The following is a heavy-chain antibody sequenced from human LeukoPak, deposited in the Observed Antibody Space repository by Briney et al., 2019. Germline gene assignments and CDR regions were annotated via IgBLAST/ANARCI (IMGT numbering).Heavy chain of an antibody. D-gene: IGHD1-26*01. CDR1: GYPIRSGYY. V-gene: IGHV4-38-2*02. CDR3: ARDPTNPRLYYSGSYFYFDY. Sequence: SETLPLTCTVSGYPIRSGYYWGWLRPPPGKGLEWIGSIYHSGSTYYNPSLNSRVTISVDTAKNQFSLMLSSVTAADTDVYYCARDPTNPRLYYSGSYFYFDYWGQGTLVTVSS. J-gene: IGHJ4*02. CDR2: IYHSGST.